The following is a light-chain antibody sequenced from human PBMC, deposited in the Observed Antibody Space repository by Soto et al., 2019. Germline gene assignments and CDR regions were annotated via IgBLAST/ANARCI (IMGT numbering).Light chain of an antibody. CDR3: QQYGYSVT. J-gene: IGKJ4*01. CDR2: GAS. CDR1: ERVSNRY. Sequence: EIVLTQSPDTLSLSPGERATLSCRASERVSNRYLAWYQQKPGQAPRLLISGASTRATGIPDRFSGSGSGTDFTLTISRLEPEDFAVYHCQQYGYSVTLGGGTKVDIK. V-gene: IGKV3-20*01.